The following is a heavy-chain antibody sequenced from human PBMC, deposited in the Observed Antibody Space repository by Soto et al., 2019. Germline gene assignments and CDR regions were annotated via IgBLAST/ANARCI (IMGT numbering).Heavy chain of an antibody. V-gene: IGHV3-23*01. Sequence: TGGSLRLSCAASGFTFSSYAMSWVRQAPGKGLEWVSAISGSGGSTYYADSVKGRFTISRDNSKNTLYLQMNSLRAEDTAVNYCAKDPIVVVVAAPIFWGQGTLVTVSS. J-gene: IGHJ4*02. CDR3: AKDPIVVVVAAPIF. CDR1: GFTFSSYA. CDR2: ISGSGGST. D-gene: IGHD2-15*01.